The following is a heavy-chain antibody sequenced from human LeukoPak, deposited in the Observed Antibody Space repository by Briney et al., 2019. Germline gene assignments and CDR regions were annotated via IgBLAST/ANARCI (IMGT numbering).Heavy chain of an antibody. V-gene: IGHV4-38-2*02. CDR2: IYHSGST. Sequence: SETLSLTCTVSGYSISSGYYWGWIRQPPGKGLEWIGSIYHSGSTYYNPSLKSRVTISVDTSKNQFSLKLSSVTAADTAVYYCAILRDRTYYYDSSGYFDYWGQGTLVTVSS. CDR3: AILRDRTYYYDSSGYFDY. CDR1: GYSISSGYY. J-gene: IGHJ4*02. D-gene: IGHD3-22*01.